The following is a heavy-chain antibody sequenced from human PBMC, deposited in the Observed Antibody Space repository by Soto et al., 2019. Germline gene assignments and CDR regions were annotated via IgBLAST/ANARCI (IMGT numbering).Heavy chain of an antibody. V-gene: IGHV1-2*02. CDR2: INPNSGGT. D-gene: IGHD3-3*01. J-gene: IGHJ6*02. CDR3: ARDYQNYEFWSGLLDLNQPYYYYGMDV. Sequence: QVQLVQSGAEVKKPGASVKVSCKASGYTFTGYYMHWVRQAPGQGLEWMGWINPNSGGTNYAQKFQGRVTMTRDTSISTAYMELSRLRSDDTAVYYCARDYQNYEFWSGLLDLNQPYYYYGMDVWGQGTTVTVSS. CDR1: GYTFTGYY.